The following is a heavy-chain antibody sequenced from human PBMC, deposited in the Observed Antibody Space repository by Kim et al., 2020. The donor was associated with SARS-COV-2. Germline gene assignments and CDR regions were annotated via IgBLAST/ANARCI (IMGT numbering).Heavy chain of an antibody. Sequence: GGSLRLSCAASGFTFNTYWMHWVRQAPGKGLVWVSRLNSDGSSTTYADSVKGRFTISRDNAKNTLYLQMNSLRAEDTAVYYCARGGTYYYDSSGYSPDYWGQGTLVTVSS. CDR2: LNSDGSST. V-gene: IGHV3-74*01. CDR3: ARGGTYYYDSSGYSPDY. J-gene: IGHJ4*02. CDR1: GFTFNTYW. D-gene: IGHD3-22*01.